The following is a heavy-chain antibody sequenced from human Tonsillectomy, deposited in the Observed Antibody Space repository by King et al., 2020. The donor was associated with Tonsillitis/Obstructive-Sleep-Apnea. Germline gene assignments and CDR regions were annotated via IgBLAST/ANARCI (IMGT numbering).Heavy chain of an antibody. J-gene: IGHJ3*02. V-gene: IGHV3-30*04. D-gene: IGHD3-22*01. CDR3: AREGIYDSSGYADAFDS. CDR2: ISYDGSNT. CDR1: GFIFSSYA. Sequence: VQLVESGGGVVQPGRSLRLSCAASGFIFSSYAIHWVRQAPGKGLEWVAVISYDGSNTYYADSVKGRFTISRDNSKNTLDLQMNSLRAEDTAVYYCAREGIYDSSGYADAFDSWGQGTIVTVSS.